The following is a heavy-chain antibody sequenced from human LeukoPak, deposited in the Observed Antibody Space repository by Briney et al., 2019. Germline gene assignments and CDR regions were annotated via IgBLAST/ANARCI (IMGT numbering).Heavy chain of an antibody. J-gene: IGHJ3*02. CDR2: ISPNGVIT. CDR3: AKSNGYGLIDI. Sequence: GGTLRLSCAASGFTFSSHGMNWVRQAPGKGLEWVSGISPNGVITYYADSVKGRFTISRDNSKGTVYLQMNSLRPEDTAVYYCAKSNGYGLIDIWGQGTMVTVSS. CDR1: GFTFSSHG. V-gene: IGHV3-23*01. D-gene: IGHD3-22*01.